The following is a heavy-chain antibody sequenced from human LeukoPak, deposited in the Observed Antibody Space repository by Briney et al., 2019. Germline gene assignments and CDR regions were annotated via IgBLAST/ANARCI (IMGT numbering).Heavy chain of an antibody. D-gene: IGHD3-3*01. V-gene: IGHV3-21*01. CDR2: ISSSSSYI. J-gene: IGHJ4*02. CDR1: GFTFSSYS. CDR3: ARRFGMVTNRGD. Sequence: GGSLRLSCAASGFTFSSYSMNWVPQAPGRGREWFSSISSSSSYIYYADSVKGRFTISRDNAKNSLYLQMNSLRAEDTAVYYCARRFGMVTNRGDWGQGTLVTVSS.